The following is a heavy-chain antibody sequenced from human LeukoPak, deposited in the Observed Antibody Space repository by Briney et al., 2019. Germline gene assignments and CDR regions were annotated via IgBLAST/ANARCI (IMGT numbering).Heavy chain of an antibody. CDR3: ARDRGSYYYDSSGFDP. CDR1: GGSISSYY. J-gene: IGHJ5*02. Sequence: KPSETLSLTCTVSGGSISSYYWSWIRQPPGKGLEWIGYIYYSGSTNYNPSLKSRVTISVDTSKNQLSLKLSSVTAADTAVYYCARDRGSYYYDSSGFDPWGQGTLVTVSS. V-gene: IGHV4-59*01. CDR2: IYYSGST. D-gene: IGHD3-22*01.